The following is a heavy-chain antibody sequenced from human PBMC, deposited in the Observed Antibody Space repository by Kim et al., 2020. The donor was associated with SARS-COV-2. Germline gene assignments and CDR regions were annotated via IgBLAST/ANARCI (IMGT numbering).Heavy chain of an antibody. J-gene: IGHJ3*02. Sequence: PSFQGQVTISADKSISTAYLQWSSLKASDTAMYYCARDGIAARPHDAFDIWGQGTMVTVSS. D-gene: IGHD6-6*01. V-gene: IGHV5-51*01. CDR3: ARDGIAARPHDAFDI.